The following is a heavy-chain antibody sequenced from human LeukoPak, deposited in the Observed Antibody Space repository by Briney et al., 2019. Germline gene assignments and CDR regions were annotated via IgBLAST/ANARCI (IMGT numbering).Heavy chain of an antibody. D-gene: IGHD5-24*01. J-gene: IGHJ4*02. CDR2: IRSKAYGGTT. V-gene: IGHV3-49*03. Sequence: GGSLRLSCTASGLTFGDYAMSWFRQAPGKGLEWVGFIRSKAYGGTTEYAASVKGRFTISRDDSKSIAYLQMNSLKTEDTAVYYCTREVEMATIVYYFDYWGQGTLVTVSS. CDR3: TREVEMATIVYYFDY. CDR1: GLTFGDYA.